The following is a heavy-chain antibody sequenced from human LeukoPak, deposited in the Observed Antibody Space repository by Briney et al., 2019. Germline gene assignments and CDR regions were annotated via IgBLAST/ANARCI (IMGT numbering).Heavy chain of an antibody. D-gene: IGHD4-11*01. CDR1: GVSISSSH. CDR3: VGHLPYSNYCNY. V-gene: IGHV4-59*08. CDR2: IYYSGST. J-gene: IGHJ4*02. Sequence: PSETLSLTCTVSGVSISSSHWSWIRQPPGKRLEWLGYIYYSGSTNSNPSLKSRVTISADTSKNQFSLKLNSVTAAYTSVYYCVGHLPYSNYCNYWGQGTLVTVSS.